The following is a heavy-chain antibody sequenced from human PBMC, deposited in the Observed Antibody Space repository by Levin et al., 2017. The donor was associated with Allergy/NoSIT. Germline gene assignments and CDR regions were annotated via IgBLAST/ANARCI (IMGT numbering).Heavy chain of an antibody. CDR3: ARDGVAPGVYFDS. J-gene: IGHJ4*02. D-gene: IGHD2-2*01. CDR2: INQRGNEK. CDR1: GFTFSDYW. Sequence: SCAASGFTFSDYWMNWVRQAPGKGLEWVANINQRGNEKYYVDSVKGRFTISRDNPKNSLDLQMNSLRVEDTAVYYCARDGVAPGVYFDSWGQGVLVIVSS. V-gene: IGHV3-7*01.